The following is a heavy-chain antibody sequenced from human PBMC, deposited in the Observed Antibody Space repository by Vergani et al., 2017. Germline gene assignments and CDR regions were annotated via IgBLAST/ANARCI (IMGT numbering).Heavy chain of an antibody. D-gene: IGHD3-3*01. V-gene: IGHV4-38-2*01. CDR1: GYSISSGYY. Sequence: QVQLQESGPGLVKPSETLSLTCAVSGYSISSGYYWGWIRQPPGKGLEWIGSIYHSGSTYYNPSLKRRVTISVDTSKNQFSLKLSSVTAADTAVYYGARGGEIPRIRFLEWLLPGFDYWGQGTLVTVSS. CDR3: ARGGEIPRIRFLEWLLPGFDY. CDR2: IYHSGST. J-gene: IGHJ4*02.